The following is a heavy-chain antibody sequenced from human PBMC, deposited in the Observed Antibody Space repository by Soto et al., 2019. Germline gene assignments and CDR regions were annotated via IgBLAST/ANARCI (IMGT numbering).Heavy chain of an antibody. CDR1: GFTFSSYW. V-gene: IGHV3-74*01. CDR2: INRDGSST. Sequence: EVQLVESGGGLVQPGGSLRLSCAASGFTFSSYWMHWVRQAPGKGLVWVSRINRDGSSTSYADSVKGRFTISRDNAKNTLSLQMNSRRADDTAVYYGAKFGEWGCWGQGTRATVSS. J-gene: IGHJ4*02. D-gene: IGHD3-10*01. CDR3: AKFGEWGC.